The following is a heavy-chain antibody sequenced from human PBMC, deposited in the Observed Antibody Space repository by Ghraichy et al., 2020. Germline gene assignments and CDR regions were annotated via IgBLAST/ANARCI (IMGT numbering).Heavy chain of an antibody. D-gene: IGHD4-23*01. CDR1: GFTFIPYS. J-gene: IGHJ6*02. CDR2: ITSNSRTK. CDR3: ARASTVVRFFYFAGMDA. V-gene: IGHV3-48*02. Sequence: GGSLRLSCVGSGFTFIPYSMNWFYHSPWKGLEWVSYITSNSRTKSYGDSVKGRFTISRDNAQNSLYLQMNSLRDEDTAVYYCARASTVVRFFYFAGMDAWGQGTTVTVS.